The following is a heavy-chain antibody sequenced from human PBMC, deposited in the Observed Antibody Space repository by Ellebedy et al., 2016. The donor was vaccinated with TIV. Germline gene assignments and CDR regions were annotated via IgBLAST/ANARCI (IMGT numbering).Heavy chain of an antibody. J-gene: IGHJ4*02. V-gene: IGHV1-69*04. Sequence: SVKVSCKASGGTFRSLSSFPTSWVRQAPGQGLEWMGRIIPILGLVNYAQKFQGRVTITADKSTSPAYMELSSLRSEDTAVYYCARAESLYDSSGHGGGDSWGQGTLVTISS. CDR3: ARAESLYDSSGHGGGDS. D-gene: IGHD3-22*01. CDR1: GGTFRSLSSFP. CDR2: IIPILGLV.